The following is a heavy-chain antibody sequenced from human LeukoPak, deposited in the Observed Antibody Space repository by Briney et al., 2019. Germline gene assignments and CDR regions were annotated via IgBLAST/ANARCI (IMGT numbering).Heavy chain of an antibody. CDR3: AREASPKALGY. CDR2: IWYDGSNK. V-gene: IGHV3-33*01. J-gene: IGHJ4*02. CDR1: GFTFSSYG. Sequence: PGRSLRLSCAASGFTFSSYGMHWVRQARGKGLEWVAVIWYDGSNKYYVDSVKGRFTISRDNSKNTLYLQMNSLRAEDTAVYYCAREASPKALGYWGQGTLVTVSS.